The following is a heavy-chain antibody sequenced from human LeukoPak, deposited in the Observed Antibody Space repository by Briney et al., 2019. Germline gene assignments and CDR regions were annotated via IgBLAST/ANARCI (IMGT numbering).Heavy chain of an antibody. D-gene: IGHD6-13*01. V-gene: IGHV3-53*01. CDR1: GLPVSSKY. CDR3: AMRGNTWYDC. Sequence: GGSLRLSCAPSGLPVSSKYMSWVRQAPGKGLEWVSVIYSGGSTYHAESVKGRFTISRDDSKNTVDLQMNGLRVEDRAVYYCAMRGNTWYDCWGQGTLVTVSS. J-gene: IGHJ4*02. CDR2: IYSGGST.